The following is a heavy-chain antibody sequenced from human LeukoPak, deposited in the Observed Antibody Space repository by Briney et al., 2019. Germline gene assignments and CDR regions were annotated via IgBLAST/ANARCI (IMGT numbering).Heavy chain of an antibody. J-gene: IGHJ3*02. V-gene: IGHV1-69*06. CDR2: IIPIFGTA. D-gene: IGHD3-3*01. CDR3: ARVFRTGVFYAFDI. Sequence: SVKVSCKASGGTFSSYAISWVRQAPGQGLEWMGGIIPIFGTANYAQKFQGRVTITADKSTSTAYMELSSLRSEDTAVYYCARVFRTGVFYAFDIWGQGTMVTVSS. CDR1: GGTFSSYA.